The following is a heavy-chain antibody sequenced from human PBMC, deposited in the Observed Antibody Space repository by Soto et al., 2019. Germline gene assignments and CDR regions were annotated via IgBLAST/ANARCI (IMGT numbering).Heavy chain of an antibody. D-gene: IGHD3-10*01. Sequence: GGSLRLSCAASGFTFSSYWMHWVRQAPGKGLVWVSRINSDGSSTSYADSVKGRFTISRDNAKNTLYLQMNSLRAEDTAVYYCARDRGAYYYGSANNWFDPWGQGTRVTVSS. J-gene: IGHJ5*02. V-gene: IGHV3-74*01. CDR2: INSDGSST. CDR3: ARDRGAYYYGSANNWFDP. CDR1: GFTFSSYW.